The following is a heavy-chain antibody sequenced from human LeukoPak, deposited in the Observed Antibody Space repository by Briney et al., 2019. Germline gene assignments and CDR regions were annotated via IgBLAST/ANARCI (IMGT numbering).Heavy chain of an antibody. D-gene: IGHD3-22*01. Sequence: ASVKVSCKASGYTFTGYYMHWVRQAPGQGLEWMGRINPNSGGTNYAQKFQGRVTMTRDTSISTAYMELSSLRSDDTAVYYCARESTYYDSTDYYQGDAFDIWGQGTMVTVSS. CDR2: INPNSGGT. J-gene: IGHJ3*02. CDR1: GYTFTGYY. V-gene: IGHV1-2*02. CDR3: ARESTYYDSTDYYQGDAFDI.